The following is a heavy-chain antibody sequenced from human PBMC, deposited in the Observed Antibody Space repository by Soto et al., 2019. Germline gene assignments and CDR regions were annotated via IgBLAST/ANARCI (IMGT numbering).Heavy chain of an antibody. Sequence: EVQLVESVGGSVQVGGSLRLSCTASGFTFSDYDMHWVRQAAGKGLEWVSTIGAARDPYYTGSVKGRFTISRENARISMFLQLNSVTVGDTAVYYCARAYPGRMPRRADYFYALDVWGQGTKVTVS. J-gene: IGHJ6*02. CDR3: ARAYPGRMPRRADYFYALDV. D-gene: IGHD2-2*01. CDR2: IGAARDP. CDR1: GFTFSDYD. V-gene: IGHV3-13*05.